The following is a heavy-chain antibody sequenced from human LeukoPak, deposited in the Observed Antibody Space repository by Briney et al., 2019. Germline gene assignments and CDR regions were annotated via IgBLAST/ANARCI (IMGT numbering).Heavy chain of an antibody. V-gene: IGHV3-21*04. D-gene: IGHD3-22*01. CDR2: ISSSSSYI. CDR3: AKGAILNGYDSSFYYYYMDV. Sequence: KAGGSLRLSCAASGFTFSSYSMNWVRQAPGKGLEWVSSISSSSSYIYYADSVKGRFTISRDNSKNTLYLQMNSLRAEDTAVYYCAKGAILNGYDSSFYYYYMDVWGKGTTVTISS. CDR1: GFTFSSYS. J-gene: IGHJ6*03.